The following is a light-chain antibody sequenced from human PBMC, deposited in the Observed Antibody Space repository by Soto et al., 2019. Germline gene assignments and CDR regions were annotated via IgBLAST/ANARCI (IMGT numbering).Light chain of an antibody. CDR3: QQYGSSHLT. J-gene: IGKJ4*01. Sequence: EIMLTQSPGTLSLSPGDRATLSCRASQSVAGSSLAWYQQKPAQAPRLLIYAASNRATGIPARFSGSGSGTDFSLIINGLEPEDFAVYFCQQYGSSHLTSGAGTKVDIK. CDR1: QSVAGSS. CDR2: AAS. V-gene: IGKV3-20*01.